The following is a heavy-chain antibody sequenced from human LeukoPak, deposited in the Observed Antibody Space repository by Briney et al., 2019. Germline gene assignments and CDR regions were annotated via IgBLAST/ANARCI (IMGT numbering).Heavy chain of an antibody. V-gene: IGHV3-43*01. CDR3: AKDMGPGTTGTTILVSDAFDI. CDR2: ISWDGGST. D-gene: IGHD1-1*01. CDR1: GFTFDDYT. Sequence: TGGSLRLSCAASGFTFDDYTMHWVRQAPGKGLEWVSLISWDGGSTYYADSVKGRFTISRNNAKNSLYLQMNSLRAEDMALYYCAKDMGPGTTGTTILVSDAFDIWGQGTMVTVSS. J-gene: IGHJ3*02.